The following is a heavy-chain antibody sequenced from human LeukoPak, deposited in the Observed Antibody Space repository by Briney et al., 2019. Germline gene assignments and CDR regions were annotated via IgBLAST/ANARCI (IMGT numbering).Heavy chain of an antibody. V-gene: IGHV3-66*01. J-gene: IGHJ4*02. Sequence: PGGSLRLSCAASGFTVTNNYMNWVRQAPGKGLEWVSVFYRDGGIYYADSVKGRFTISRDNSKNMAYLQMNSLRAEDTAVYYCAMGTFGDPLALWGQGTLVTVSS. D-gene: IGHD3-10*01. CDR1: GFTVTNNY. CDR2: FYRDGGI. CDR3: AMGTFGDPLAL.